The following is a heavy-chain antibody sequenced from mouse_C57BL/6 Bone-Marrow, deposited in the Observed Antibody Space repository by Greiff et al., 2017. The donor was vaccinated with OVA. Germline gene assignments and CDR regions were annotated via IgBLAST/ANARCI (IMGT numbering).Heavy chain of an antibody. CDR3: ARRVNYSFDY. CDR2: IDPSDSYT. J-gene: IGHJ2*01. CDR1: GYTFTSYW. V-gene: IGHV1-69*01. D-gene: IGHD1-3*01. Sequence: QVQLQQPGAELVMPGASVKLSCKASGYTFTSYWMHWVKQRPGQGLEWIGEIDPSDSYTNYNQKFKGKSTLTVDKSSSTAYMQRSSLTSVDSAVYYCARRVNYSFDYWGQGTTLTVSS.